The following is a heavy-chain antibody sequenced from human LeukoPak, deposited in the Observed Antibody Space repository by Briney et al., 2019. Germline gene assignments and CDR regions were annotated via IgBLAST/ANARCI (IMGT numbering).Heavy chain of an antibody. D-gene: IGHD3-10*01. V-gene: IGHV3-33*01. CDR1: GFTFSGYG. CDR2: IYYDGNNK. J-gene: IGHJ6*02. CDR3: ARWGSGTYNAYDHYGMDV. Sequence: PGRSLRLSCAASGFTFSGYGMHWVRQAPGKGLEWVAVIYYDGNNKYYADSVKGRFTISRDNPKNTLYLQMNSLRAEDTAVYHCARWGSGTYNAYDHYGMDVWGQGTTVTVSS.